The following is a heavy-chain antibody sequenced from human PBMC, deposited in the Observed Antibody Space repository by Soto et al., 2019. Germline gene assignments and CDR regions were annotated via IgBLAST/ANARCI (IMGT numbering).Heavy chain of an antibody. D-gene: IGHD3-3*01. CDR2: ISAYNGNT. Sequence: GASVKVSCKASGYTFTSYGISWVRQAPGQGLEWMGWISAYNGNTNYAQKLQGRVTMTTDTSTSTAYMELRSLRSDDTAVYYCARNAPYYDFWSGYYSPYYYYYYGMDVWGQGITVTVSS. CDR3: ARNAPYYDFWSGYYSPYYYYYYGMDV. CDR1: GYTFTSYG. V-gene: IGHV1-18*01. J-gene: IGHJ6*02.